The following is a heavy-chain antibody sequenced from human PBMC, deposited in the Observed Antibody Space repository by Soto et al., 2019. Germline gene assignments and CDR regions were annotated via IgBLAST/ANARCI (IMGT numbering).Heavy chain of an antibody. CDR2: ISWNSDNI. J-gene: IGHJ3*02. D-gene: IGHD4-4*01. V-gene: IGHV3-9*01. Sequence: GGSLRLSCAASGFTFDDYAMHWVRQAPGKGLEWVSGISWNSDNIGYADSVKGRFTISRDNAKNSLYLQMNSLRAEDTALYYCAKDLYSNYGDAFDIWGQGTMVTVSS. CDR1: GFTFDDYA. CDR3: AKDLYSNYGDAFDI.